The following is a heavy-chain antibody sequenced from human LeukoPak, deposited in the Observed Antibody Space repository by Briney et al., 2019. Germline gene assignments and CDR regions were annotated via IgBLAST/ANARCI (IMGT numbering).Heavy chain of an antibody. CDR1: GFTFSSYW. CDR3: AREPRGPLKDAFDI. V-gene: IGHV3-7*03. J-gene: IGHJ3*02. Sequence: GGSLRLSCAASGFTFSSYWMSWVRRAPGKGLEWVANIKQDGSEKYYVDSVKGRFTISRDNAKNSLYLQMNSLRAEDTAVYYCAREPRGPLKDAFDIWGQGTMVTVSS. CDR2: IKQDGSEK.